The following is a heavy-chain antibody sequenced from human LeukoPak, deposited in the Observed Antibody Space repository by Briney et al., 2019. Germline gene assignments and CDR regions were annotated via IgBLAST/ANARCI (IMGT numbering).Heavy chain of an antibody. CDR1: GGSISSSSYY. CDR3: ARHSITAGTEYAFDI. CDR2: IYYSGST. D-gene: IGHD6-13*01. Sequence: SETLSLTCTVSGGSISSSSYYWGWIRQPPGKGLEWIGSIYYSGSTYYNPSLKSRVTISVNTSKNQFSLKLSSVTAADTAVYYCARHSITAGTEYAFDIWGQGTMATVSS. J-gene: IGHJ3*02. V-gene: IGHV4-39*01.